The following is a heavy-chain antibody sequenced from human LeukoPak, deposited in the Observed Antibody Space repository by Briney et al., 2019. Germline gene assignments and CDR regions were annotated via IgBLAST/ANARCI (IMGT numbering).Heavy chain of an antibody. J-gene: IGHJ4*02. CDR2: ISYSGST. CDR3: ALYDSSGYYSGYFDY. D-gene: IGHD3-22*01. CDR1: GGSISTYY. V-gene: IGHV4-59*01. Sequence: SETLSLTCTVSGGSISTYYWSWLRQPPGKGLEWIGYISYSGSTNYNPSLRSRVTISVDTSKNHFSLKLSSVTAADTALYYCALYDSSGYYSGYFDYWGQGTLVTVSS.